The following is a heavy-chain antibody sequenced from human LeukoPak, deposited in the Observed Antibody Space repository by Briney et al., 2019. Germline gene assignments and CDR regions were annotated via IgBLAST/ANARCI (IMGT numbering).Heavy chain of an antibody. CDR1: GFTFIDYY. D-gene: IGHD6-6*01. J-gene: IGHJ4*02. CDR2: INPGGDYT. CDR3: AREGSRSSLGGYGY. Sequence: ASVKVSCKASGFTFIDYYIFWVRQAPGQGLEWMGLINPGGDYTKYAQTFQGRVTMTRDTSTNTIYMHLSSLRSEDTAIYYCAREGSRSSLGGYGYWGQGTLVTVSS. V-gene: IGHV1-46*01.